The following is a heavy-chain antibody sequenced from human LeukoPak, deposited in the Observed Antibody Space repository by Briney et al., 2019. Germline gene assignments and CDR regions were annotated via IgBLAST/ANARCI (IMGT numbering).Heavy chain of an antibody. Sequence: SVKVSCKASGGTFSSYSIRWVRHAPGQGLEWMGDLIPIFGTANYAQKFQGRVTITTGESTRTPYIDLSSLRSEDTAVYYCARDPRYCSSTSCYRSWFDPWGQGTLVTVSS. D-gene: IGHD2-2*01. CDR3: ARDPRYCSSTSCYRSWFDP. V-gene: IGHV1-69*05. CDR1: GGTFSSYS. J-gene: IGHJ5*02. CDR2: LIPIFGTA.